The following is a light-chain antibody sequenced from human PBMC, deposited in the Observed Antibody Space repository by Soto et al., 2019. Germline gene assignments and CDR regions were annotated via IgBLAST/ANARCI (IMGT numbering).Light chain of an antibody. CDR1: QRVTTW. Sequence: DIQMTQSPSTLSASVGDRVTITCRASQRVTTWLAWYQQRPGKAPKLLIHDASTLHSGVPSRLSGSGSGTEFTLPIRSLQPDDFATYYCLQYNDYWTFGQGTKVDIK. CDR3: LQYNDYWT. J-gene: IGKJ1*01. V-gene: IGKV1-5*01. CDR2: DAS.